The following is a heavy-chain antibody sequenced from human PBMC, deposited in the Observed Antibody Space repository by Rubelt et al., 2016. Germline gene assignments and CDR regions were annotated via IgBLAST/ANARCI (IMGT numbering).Heavy chain of an antibody. Sequence: EVRLVQSGAELKKPGESLKISCRASGYDFTTYWIGWVRQVPGRGLEWMAMIYPGDSDVRYTPSFQAQVTISADKSINTVYLQWSSLKASDTAMYYCARHPSSGWYTDYWGQGTLVTVSS. V-gene: IGHV5-51*01. CDR3: ARHPSSGWYTDY. CDR1: GYDFTTYW. D-gene: IGHD6-19*01. CDR2: IYPGDSDV. J-gene: IGHJ4*02.